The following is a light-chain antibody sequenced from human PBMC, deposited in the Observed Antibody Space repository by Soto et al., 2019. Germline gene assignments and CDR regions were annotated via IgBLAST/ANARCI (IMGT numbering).Light chain of an antibody. J-gene: IGKJ3*01. V-gene: IGKV1-27*01. CDR2: AAS. CDR1: QGISNF. Sequence: DIQMTQSPTSLSASVGDRVTITCRASQGISNFVAWYQQKPGKAPKLLIYAASTLQSGVPSRFSGSGTGTDFTLTFSRLHPEDVATYSCQMYGRVPLFGPGTKVEIK. CDR3: QMYGRVPL.